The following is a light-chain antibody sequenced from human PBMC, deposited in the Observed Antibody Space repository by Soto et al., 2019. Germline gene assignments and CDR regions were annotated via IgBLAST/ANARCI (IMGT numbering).Light chain of an antibody. CDR3: RQSYSTPPS. CDR1: QSISSY. V-gene: IGKV1-39*01. CDR2: AAS. Sequence: DIQMTQSPSSLSASVGDRVTITCRASQSISSYLNWYQHKPGKAPKLLIYAASSLQSGVPSRFSGSGSGTDFTLTISSLQPEDFATYYCRQSYSTPPSFGQGTKLEIK. J-gene: IGKJ2*01.